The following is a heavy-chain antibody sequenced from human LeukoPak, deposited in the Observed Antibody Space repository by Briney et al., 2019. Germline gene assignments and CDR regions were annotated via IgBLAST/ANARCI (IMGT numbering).Heavy chain of an antibody. J-gene: IGHJ6*02. V-gene: IGHV3-21*04. CDR2: ISSSSSYI. Sequence: PGGSLRLSCAASGFTFSSYSMNWVHQAPGKGLEWVSSISSSSSYIHYTDSVKGRFTISRDNAKNSLYLQMNSLRAEDTAVYYCARDLGSCSGGSCYSYYYYYAMDVWGQGTTVTVSS. CDR3: ARDLGSCSGGSCYSYYYYYAMDV. CDR1: GFTFSSYS. D-gene: IGHD2-15*01.